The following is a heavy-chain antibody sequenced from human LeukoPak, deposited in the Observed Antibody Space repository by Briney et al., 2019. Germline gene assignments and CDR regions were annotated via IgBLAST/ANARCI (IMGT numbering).Heavy chain of an antibody. CDR3: ARDLSWDIVVVPAAMPKNWFDP. CDR2: INPSGGST. CDR1: GYTFTSYG. J-gene: IGHJ5*02. D-gene: IGHD2-2*01. Sequence: ASVKVSCKASGYTFTSYGISWVRQAPEQGLEWMGIINPSGGSTNYAQKFQGRATMTRDTSTSTVYMELSSLRAEDTAVYYCARDLSWDIVVVPAAMPKNWFDPWGQGTLVTVSS. V-gene: IGHV1-46*01.